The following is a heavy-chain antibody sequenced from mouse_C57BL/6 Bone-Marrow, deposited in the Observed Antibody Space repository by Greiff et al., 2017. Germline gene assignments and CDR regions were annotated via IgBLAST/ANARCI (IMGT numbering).Heavy chain of an antibody. D-gene: IGHD1-1*01. J-gene: IGHJ3*01. CDR2: ISRGSSTI. CDR3: ARGSYPFAY. Sequence: DVMLVESGGGLVKPGGSLKLSCAASGFTFSDYGMHWVRQAPEKGLEWVAYISRGSSTIYYADTVKGRFTIARDNAKDTLFLQMTSLRSEDTAMYCWARGSYPFAYWGQGTLVTVSA. V-gene: IGHV5-17*01. CDR1: GFTFSDYG.